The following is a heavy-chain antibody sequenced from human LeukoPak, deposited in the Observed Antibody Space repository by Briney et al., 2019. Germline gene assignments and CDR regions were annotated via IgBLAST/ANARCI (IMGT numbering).Heavy chain of an antibody. D-gene: IGHD4-11*01. CDR2: IYYSGST. V-gene: IGHV4-61*08. CDR1: GGFISSGGYY. CDR3: ARDYSNYGFDP. Sequence: PSETLSLTCTVSGGFISSGGYYWSWIRQPPGKAQEWIGYIYYSGSTSYNPSLKSRVTVSVDTSKNQFSLKLTSVTAADTAVYYCARDYSNYGFDPWGQGTLVTVSS. J-gene: IGHJ5*02.